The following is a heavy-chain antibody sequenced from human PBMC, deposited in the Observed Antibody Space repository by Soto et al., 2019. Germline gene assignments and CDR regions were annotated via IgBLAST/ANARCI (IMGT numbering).Heavy chain of an antibody. Sequence: EVQLVESGGGLVQPGGSLRLSCAASGFTVSDNYMNWVRQAPGKGLEWVAVIYRGTTYYADSVKGRFTISRDNSKNTLYLQMSSLRPEDTAGYYCAGDVDRRDYESTGYSFDYWGQGTLVAVSS. D-gene: IGHD3-22*01. V-gene: IGHV3-66*01. CDR2: IYRGTT. CDR3: AGDVDRRDYESTGYSFDY. J-gene: IGHJ4*02. CDR1: GFTVSDNY.